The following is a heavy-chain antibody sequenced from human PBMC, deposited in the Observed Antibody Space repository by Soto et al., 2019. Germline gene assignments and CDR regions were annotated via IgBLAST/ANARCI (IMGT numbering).Heavy chain of an antibody. CDR3: AKGATSSWYGGHFDC. J-gene: IGHJ4*02. CDR2: ISGSGGST. Sequence: PGGSLRLSCAASGFTFSTYAMNWVRQAPGKGLEWVSAISGSGGSTYYADSVKGRFTISRDKSKNTLYLQMNSLRAEDTAVYYCAKGATSSWYGGHFDCWGQGTLVTVS. CDR1: GFTFSTYA. V-gene: IGHV3-23*01. D-gene: IGHD6-13*01.